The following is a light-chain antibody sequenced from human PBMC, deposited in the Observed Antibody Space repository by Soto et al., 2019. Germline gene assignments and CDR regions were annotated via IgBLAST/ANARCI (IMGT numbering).Light chain of an antibody. J-gene: IGKJ1*01. V-gene: IGKV3-15*01. Sequence: EIVMTQSPATLSVSPGERATLSCWASESVSNKLAWYQQKLGQAPRLLIFDASTRALTIPARFSGSGSGTEFTLTINSLQSEDCALYFCQQYRRWPPTFGQGTKVEV. CDR3: QQYRRWPPT. CDR1: ESVSNK. CDR2: DAS.